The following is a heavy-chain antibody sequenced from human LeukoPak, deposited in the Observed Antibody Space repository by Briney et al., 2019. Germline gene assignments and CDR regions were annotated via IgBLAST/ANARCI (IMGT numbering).Heavy chain of an antibody. CDR1: GGSFSGYY. CDR3: ARGKIFGVDTPYYFDY. J-gene: IGHJ4*02. Sequence: SESLSRTCAVYGGSFSGYYWSWIRQPPGKGLEWIGEINHSGSTNYNPSLKSRVTISVDTSKNQFSLKLSSVTAADTAVYYCARGKIFGVDTPYYFDYWGQGTLVTVSS. V-gene: IGHV4-34*01. D-gene: IGHD3-3*01. CDR2: INHSGST.